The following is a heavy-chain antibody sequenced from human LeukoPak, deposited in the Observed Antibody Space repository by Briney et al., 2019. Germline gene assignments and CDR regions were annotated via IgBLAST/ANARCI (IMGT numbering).Heavy chain of an antibody. CDR1: GYTFTTSD. CDR2: IIPIFGTA. CDR3: ARAGYGDYYYYYYMDV. V-gene: IGHV1-69*06. Sequence: GASVKVSCKASGYTFTTSDINWVRQAPGQGLEWMGGIIPIFGTANYAQKFQGRVTITADKSTSTAYMELSSLRSEDTAVYYCARAGYGDYYYYYYMDVWGKGTTVTVSS. D-gene: IGHD4-17*01. J-gene: IGHJ6*03.